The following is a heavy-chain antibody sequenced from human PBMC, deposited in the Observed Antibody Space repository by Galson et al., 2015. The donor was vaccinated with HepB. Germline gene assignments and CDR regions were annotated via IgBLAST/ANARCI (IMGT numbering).Heavy chain of an antibody. D-gene: IGHD6-13*01. CDR1: GFTFSSYS. V-gene: IGHV3-21*01. CDR3: ARGGPPSSSWYAYFDY. CDR2: ISSSSSYI. Sequence: SLRLSCAASGFTFSSYSMNWVRQAPGKGLDWVSSISSSSSYIYYADSVKGRFTISRDNAKNSLYLQMNSLRAEDTAVYYCARGGPPSSSWYAYFDYWGQGTLVTVSS. J-gene: IGHJ4*02.